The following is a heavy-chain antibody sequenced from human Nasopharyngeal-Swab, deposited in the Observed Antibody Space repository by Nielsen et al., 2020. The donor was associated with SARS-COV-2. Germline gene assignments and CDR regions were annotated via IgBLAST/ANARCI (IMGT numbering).Heavy chain of an antibody. V-gene: IGHV3-74*01. CDR3: ARGGDGYSMDY. CDR1: GFTISRYW. Sequence: GESLKISCAASGFTISRYWMLWVRHAPGKGLVWVSRLHSDGSGTTYADSVRGRFTISRDNAKNTLYLQMNSLRAEDTAVYYCARGGDGYSMDYWGQGTLVIVSS. CDR2: LHSDGSGT. J-gene: IGHJ4*02. D-gene: IGHD5-24*01.